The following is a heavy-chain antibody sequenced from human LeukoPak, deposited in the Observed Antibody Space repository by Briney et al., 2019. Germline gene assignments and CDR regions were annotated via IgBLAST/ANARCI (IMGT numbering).Heavy chain of an antibody. Sequence: ASVKVSCKSSGYTFTDYYMHWVRQAPGQGLEWMGWINPNSGGTNYAQKFQGRVTMTRGTSITTAYMELSSLRSDDTAVYYCANIGYNHYFDYWGQGTLVTVSS. J-gene: IGHJ4*02. CDR2: INPNSGGT. D-gene: IGHD5-24*01. V-gene: IGHV1-2*02. CDR1: GYTFTDYY. CDR3: ANIGYNHYFDY.